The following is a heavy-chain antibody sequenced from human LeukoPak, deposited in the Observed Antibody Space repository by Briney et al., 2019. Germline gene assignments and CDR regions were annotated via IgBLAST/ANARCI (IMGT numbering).Heavy chain of an antibody. CDR2: ISASGIST. D-gene: IGHD1-20*01. CDR1: GFTFSDYG. Sequence: GGSLRLSCAASGFTFSDYGMSWVRQAPGKGLDWVSGISASGISTYYADSVKGRFTISRDNSKNTLYLQVNSLRAEDTAVYYCAKLSITATSSWGQGTLVTVSS. CDR3: AKLSITATSS. V-gene: IGHV3-23*01. J-gene: IGHJ5*02.